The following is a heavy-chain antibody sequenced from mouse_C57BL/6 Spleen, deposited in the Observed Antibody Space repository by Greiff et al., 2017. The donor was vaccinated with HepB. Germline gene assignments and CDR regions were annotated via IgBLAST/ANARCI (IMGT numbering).Heavy chain of an antibody. D-gene: IGHD2-5*01. CDR2: IYPGSGST. V-gene: IGHV1-55*01. CDR3: ARNGSYYSNYGTYYYAMDY. Sequence: QVQLQQPGAELVKPGASVKMSCKASGYTFTSYWITWVKQRPGQGLEWIGDIYPGSGSTNYNEKFKSKATLTVDTASSTAYMQLSSLTSEDSAVYYCARNGSYYSNYGTYYYAMDYWGQGTSVTVSS. J-gene: IGHJ4*01. CDR1: GYTFTSYW.